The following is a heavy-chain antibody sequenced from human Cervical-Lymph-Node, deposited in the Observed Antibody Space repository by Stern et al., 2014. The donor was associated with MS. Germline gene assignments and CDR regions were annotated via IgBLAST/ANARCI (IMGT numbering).Heavy chain of an antibody. D-gene: IGHD3-22*01. CDR1: GGTFSSYT. Sequence: VQLVESGAEVKKPGSSVKVSCKASGGTFSSYTISWVRQAPGQGLEWMGRIIPILGIANYAQKFQGRVTITADKSTSTAYMELSSLRSEDTAVYYCARLTRDSSGYYNYWGQGTLVTVSS. V-gene: IGHV1-69*09. CDR2: IIPILGIA. J-gene: IGHJ4*02. CDR3: ARLTRDSSGYYNY.